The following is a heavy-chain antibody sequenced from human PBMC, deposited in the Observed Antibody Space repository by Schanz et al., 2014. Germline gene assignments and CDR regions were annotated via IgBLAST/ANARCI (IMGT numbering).Heavy chain of an antibody. CDR1: GYTFTSYG. CDR2: INPNSGDT. J-gene: IGHJ6*02. CDR3: ARVQDDILTGSEYYYGMDV. V-gene: IGHV1-18*01. D-gene: IGHD3-9*01. Sequence: QVQLVQSGAEVKKPGASVKVSCKASGYTFTSYGISWVRQAPGQGLEWMGWINPNSGDTNYAQKFQGWVTMTRDTSISTAYMELRSLRSDDTAVYYCARVQDDILTGSEYYYGMDVWGQGTTVTVS.